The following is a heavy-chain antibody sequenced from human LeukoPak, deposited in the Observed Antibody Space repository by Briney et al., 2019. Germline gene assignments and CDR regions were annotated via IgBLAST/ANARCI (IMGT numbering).Heavy chain of an antibody. Sequence: SETLSLTCTVSGDSITGFYWNWIRQPPGKGLEWIGYIHYSGSTNYNPSLKSRVSISVDTSKTQFSLKLSSVTAADTAVYYCARDPLFTVGYCSSTSCSGPWGQGTLVTVSS. CDR1: GDSITGFY. CDR3: ARDPLFTVGYCSSTSCSGP. D-gene: IGHD2-2*01. V-gene: IGHV4-59*12. J-gene: IGHJ5*02. CDR2: IHYSGST.